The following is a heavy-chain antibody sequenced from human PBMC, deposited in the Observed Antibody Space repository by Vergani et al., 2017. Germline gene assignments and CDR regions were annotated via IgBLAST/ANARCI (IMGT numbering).Heavy chain of an antibody. CDR1: GFTFSSYD. D-gene: IGHD1-26*01. Sequence: EVQLVESGGGLVQPGGSLRLSCAASGFTFSSYDMHWVRQATGKGLEWVSAIGTAGDPYYPGSVKGRFTISRENAKNSFYLQMNSLRAGDTAVYYCARASGEWELVYALDSWGQGTMVTVSS. J-gene: IGHJ3*02. CDR2: IGTAGDP. CDR3: ARASGEWELVYALDS. V-gene: IGHV3-13*05.